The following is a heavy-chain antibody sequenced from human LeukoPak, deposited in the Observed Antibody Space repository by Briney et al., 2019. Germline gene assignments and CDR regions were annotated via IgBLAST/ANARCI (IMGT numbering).Heavy chain of an antibody. V-gene: IGHV3-23*01. CDR3: AKMRDDVGYYGMDV. CDR1: GFAFSTYA. D-gene: IGHD1-26*01. CDR2: ISTSGRAT. Sequence: GGSLRLSCAASGFAFSTYAMTWVRQAPEKGLQWVSTISTSGRATYYADSVKGRFTISRDNSKNTLYLQMNSLRAEDTAVYYCAKMRDDVGYYGMDVWGQGTTVTVSS. J-gene: IGHJ6*02.